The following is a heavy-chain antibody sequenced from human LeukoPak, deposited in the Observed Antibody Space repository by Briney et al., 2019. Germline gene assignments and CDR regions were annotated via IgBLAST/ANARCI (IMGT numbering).Heavy chain of an antibody. D-gene: IGHD6-19*01. V-gene: IGHV3-7*01. CDR1: GFTFSSYW. J-gene: IGHJ4*02. CDR2: IKQDGSEK. CDR3: ARVAKWLGGRVLDY. Sequence: PGGSLRLSCAASGFTFSSYWMSWVRQAPGKGLEWVANIKQDGSEKYYVDSVKGRFTISRDNAKNSLYLQMNSLRAEDTAVHYCARVAKWLGGRVLDYWGQGTLVTVSS.